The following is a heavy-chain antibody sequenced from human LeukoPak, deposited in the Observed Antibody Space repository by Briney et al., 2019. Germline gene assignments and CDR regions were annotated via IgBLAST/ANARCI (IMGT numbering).Heavy chain of an antibody. D-gene: IGHD3-22*01. CDR3: ARSSGGYYSTFDY. Sequence: ASVKVSCKASGGTFSSYAISWVRQAPGQGLEWMGGIIPIFGTANYAQKFQGRVTITTDESTSTAYMELSSLRSEDTAVYYCARSSGGYYSTFDYWGQGTLVTVSS. CDR2: IIPIFGTA. J-gene: IGHJ4*02. CDR1: GGTFSSYA. V-gene: IGHV1-69*05.